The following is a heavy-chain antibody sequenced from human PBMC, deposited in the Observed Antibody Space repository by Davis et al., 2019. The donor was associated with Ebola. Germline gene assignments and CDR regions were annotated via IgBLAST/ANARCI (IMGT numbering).Heavy chain of an antibody. CDR1: GYTFTNYG. J-gene: IGHJ4*02. CDR3: ARDRLYCASGDGQVVRCLLSDY. V-gene: IGHV1-18*04. D-gene: IGHD6-6*01. Sequence: ASVKVSCKASGYTFTNYGVSWVRQAPGQGLEWMGWISGYTGDTKYTQEFQGRVTMTTETSTNTAYMELRSLRSDDTAVYYCARDRLYCASGDGQVVRCLLSDYWGQGTLVTVSS. CDR2: ISGYTGDT.